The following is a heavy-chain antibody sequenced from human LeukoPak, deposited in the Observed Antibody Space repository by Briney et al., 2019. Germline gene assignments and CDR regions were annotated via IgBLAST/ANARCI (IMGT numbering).Heavy chain of an antibody. V-gene: IGHV3-21*01. J-gene: IGHJ4*02. CDR2: ISSSSSYI. CDR3: ASPDSTPSKYFDY. CDR1: GITFSSFG. D-gene: IGHD2-2*01. Sequence: GRSLRLSCAAPGITFSSFGMHWLRQAPGKGLEWVSSISSSSSYIYYADSVKGRFTISRDNAKNSLYLQMNSLRAEDTAVYYCASPDSTPSKYFDYWGQGTLVTVSS.